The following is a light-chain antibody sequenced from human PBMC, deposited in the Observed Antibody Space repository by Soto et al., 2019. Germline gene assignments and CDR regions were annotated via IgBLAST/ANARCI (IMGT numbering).Light chain of an antibody. CDR1: QTISNY. V-gene: IGKV1-39*01. CDR2: AAS. Sequence: DIQMTQSPSSLSASVRDRVTITCRASQTISNYLNWYQQKPGKAPKLLIYAASSLQSGVPSRFSGSGSGTDFTLSISSLQPEDFATYYCHQTYGKHRTFGQGTKVDIK. J-gene: IGKJ1*01. CDR3: HQTYGKHRT.